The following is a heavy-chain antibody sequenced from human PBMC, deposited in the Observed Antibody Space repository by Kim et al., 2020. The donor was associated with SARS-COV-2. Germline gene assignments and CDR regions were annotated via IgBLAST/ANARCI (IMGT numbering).Heavy chain of an antibody. Sequence: SETLSLTCAVYGGSFSGYYWSWIRQPPGKGLEWIGEINHSGSTNYNPSLKSRVTISVDTSKNQFSLKLSSVTAADTAVYYCARTMVRGVIMSDYWGQGTLVTVSS. D-gene: IGHD3-10*01. V-gene: IGHV4-34*01. CDR2: INHSGST. CDR1: GGSFSGYY. J-gene: IGHJ4*02. CDR3: ARTMVRGVIMSDY.